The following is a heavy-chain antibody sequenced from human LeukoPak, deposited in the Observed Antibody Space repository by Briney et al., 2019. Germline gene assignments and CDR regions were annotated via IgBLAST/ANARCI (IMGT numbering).Heavy chain of an antibody. CDR3: AKDIGYSSSWYGGYFDY. CDR2: ISYDGSNK. D-gene: IGHD6-13*01. J-gene: IGHJ4*02. V-gene: IGHV3-30*18. Sequence: PRRSLRLSCAASGFTFSSYGMHWVRQAPGKGLEWLAVISYDGSNKYYADSVKGRFTISRDNSKNTLYLQMNSLRAEDTAVYYCAKDIGYSSSWYGGYFDYWGQGTLVTVSS. CDR1: GFTFSSYG.